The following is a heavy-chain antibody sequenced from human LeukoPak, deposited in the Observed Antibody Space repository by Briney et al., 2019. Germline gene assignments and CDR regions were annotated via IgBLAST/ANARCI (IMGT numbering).Heavy chain of an antibody. Sequence: SETLSLTCTVYGGSFTDYFWPWIRQSPGKGLEWLGEINDYTGDTNYNPSLNSRVSISLEKSKNQFSLELRSVTAADTAVYYCARGRIAKIVVVHSFSYGMDVWGQGTTVTVSS. D-gene: IGHD3-22*01. CDR2: INDYTGDT. CDR1: GGSFTDYF. CDR3: ARGRIAKIVVVHSFSYGMDV. J-gene: IGHJ6*02. V-gene: IGHV4-34*01.